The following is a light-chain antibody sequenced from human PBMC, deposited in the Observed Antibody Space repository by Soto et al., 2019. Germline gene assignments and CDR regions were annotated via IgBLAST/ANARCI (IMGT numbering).Light chain of an antibody. J-gene: IGKJ5*01. CDR1: EVVTTN. Sequence: EIVVTQSPATLSVSPGERATLSCRASEVVTTNLAWYQQKPGQAPRLLIYGASTRAAGIPARFSGSGSGTHFTLTISSVQSDDFAVYYCQQYSNWPPITFGQGTRLEIK. V-gene: IGKV3-15*01. CDR2: GAS. CDR3: QQYSNWPPIT.